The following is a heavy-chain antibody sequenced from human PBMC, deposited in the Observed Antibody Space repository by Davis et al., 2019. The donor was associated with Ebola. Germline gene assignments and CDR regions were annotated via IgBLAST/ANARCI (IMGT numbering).Heavy chain of an antibody. Sequence: ASVKVSCKASGYTFTSYYMHWVRQAPGQGLEWMGIINPSGGSTSYAQKFQDRVTMTRDTSTSTVYMELSSLRSEDTAVYYCARGGVVVVPAARLYYYYYGMDVWGQGTTVTVSS. J-gene: IGHJ6*02. V-gene: IGHV1-46*01. D-gene: IGHD2-2*01. CDR1: GYTFTSYY. CDR3: ARGGVVVVPAARLYYYYYGMDV. CDR2: INPSGGST.